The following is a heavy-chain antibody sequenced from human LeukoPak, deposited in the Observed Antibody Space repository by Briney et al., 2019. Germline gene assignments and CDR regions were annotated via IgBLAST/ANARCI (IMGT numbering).Heavy chain of an antibody. CDR3: ARPVGSGSFSAFDI. V-gene: IGHV1-2*02. CDR2: INPDSGAT. D-gene: IGHD3-10*01. Sequence: ASVKVSCKASGYIFTGYYMHWVRQAPGQGLEWMGWINPDSGATDYAQNFQGRVTMTRDTSISPAYMELSRLRSDDTAVYYCARPVGSGSFSAFDIWGQGTMVTVSS. J-gene: IGHJ3*02. CDR1: GYIFTGYY.